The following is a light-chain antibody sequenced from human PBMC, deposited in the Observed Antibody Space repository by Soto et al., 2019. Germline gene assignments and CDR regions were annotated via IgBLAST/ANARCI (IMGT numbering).Light chain of an antibody. Sequence: DIVMTQSPLSLPVTPGEPASISCRSSQTLLHSNGYNYLDWYLQKPGQSPQLLISLGSDRASGVPDRFSGSGSGTDCTLKISRVEAEDVGVYYCLQSLQTPWTFGQGTNVGIK. CDR2: LGS. CDR1: QTLLHSNGYNY. CDR3: LQSLQTPWT. J-gene: IGKJ1*01. V-gene: IGKV2-28*01.